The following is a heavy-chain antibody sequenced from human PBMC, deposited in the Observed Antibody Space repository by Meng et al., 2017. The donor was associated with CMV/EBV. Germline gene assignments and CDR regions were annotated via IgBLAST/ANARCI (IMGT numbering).Heavy chain of an antibody. V-gene: IGHV1-2*02. CDR3: ARGFVVVVAATPDYYYGMDV. CDR2: INPNSGGT. D-gene: IGHD2-15*01. Sequence: ASVKGSCKAYGYTCTGYYMHWVRQAPGQGLEWMGWINPNSGGTNYAQKFQGRVTMTRDTSISTAYMELSRLRSDDTAVYYCARGFVVVVAATPDYYYGMDVWGQGTTVTVSS. CDR1: GYTCTGYY. J-gene: IGHJ6*02.